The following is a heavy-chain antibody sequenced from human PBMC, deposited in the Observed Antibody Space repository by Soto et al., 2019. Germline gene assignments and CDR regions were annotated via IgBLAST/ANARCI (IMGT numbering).Heavy chain of an antibody. CDR1: GYSFPSYW. J-gene: IGHJ6*02. D-gene: IGHD1-26*01. V-gene: IGHV5-10-1*01. Sequence: GESLKISCKGSGYSFPSYWISWVRQMPGKGLEWMGRIDPSDSYTNYSPSFQGHVTISADKSISTAYLQWSSLKASDTAMYYCTVAWELRRGGYYYGMDDWGQGTTVTVSS. CDR2: IDPSDSYT. CDR3: TVAWELRRGGYYYGMDD.